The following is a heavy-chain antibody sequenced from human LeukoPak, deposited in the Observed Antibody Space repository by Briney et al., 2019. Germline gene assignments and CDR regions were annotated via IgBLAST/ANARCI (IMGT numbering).Heavy chain of an antibody. V-gene: IGHV3-48*03. CDR2: ISRSGSSI. D-gene: IGHD6-13*01. CDR3: ARKAASDY. Sequence: GGSLRLSCAASGFIFTSYDFNWVRQAPGKGLGWVSYISRSGSSIYYADSVKGRFTISTDNAKKSLYLQMNSLRGEDTAVYYCARKAASDYWGQGTLVTVSS. CDR1: GFIFTSYD. J-gene: IGHJ4*02.